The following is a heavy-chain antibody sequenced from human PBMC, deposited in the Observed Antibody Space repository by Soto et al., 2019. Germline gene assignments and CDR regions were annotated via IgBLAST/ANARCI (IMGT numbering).Heavy chain of an antibody. Sequence: QITLKEAGPTLVKPTEPPSLTSTFSGFSFPPTKMVLGWPPQPPGKALEWLAIIYWDGESRYNPLLRRRLTLTEDTSKNQVVLTMTNMDPKDTATYYCAHRDSTGTTTYFDSWGQGIPVTVAS. D-gene: IGHD1-1*01. V-gene: IGHV2-5*02. J-gene: IGHJ4*02. CDR1: GFSFPPTKMV. CDR3: AHRDSTGTTTYFDS. CDR2: IYWDGES.